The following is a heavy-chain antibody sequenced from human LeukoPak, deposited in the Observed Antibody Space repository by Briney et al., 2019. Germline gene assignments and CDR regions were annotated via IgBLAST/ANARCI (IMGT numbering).Heavy chain of an antibody. V-gene: IGHV4-34*01. CDR3: ARGPMYSSGWYPPYYYYYMDV. J-gene: IGHJ6*03. CDR2: INHSGST. Sequence: KPSETLSLTCGVYGGSFSGYYWSWIRQPPGKGLEWIGEINHSGSTNYNPSLKSRVTISVDTSKNQFSLKLSSVTAADTAVYYCARGPMYSSGWYPPYYYYYMDVWGKGTTVTVSS. CDR1: GGSFSGYY. D-gene: IGHD6-19*01.